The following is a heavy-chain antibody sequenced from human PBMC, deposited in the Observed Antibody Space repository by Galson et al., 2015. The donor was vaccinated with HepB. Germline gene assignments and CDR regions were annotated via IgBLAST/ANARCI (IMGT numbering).Heavy chain of an antibody. CDR3: ARGADDSSGYPIDY. Sequence: SLRLSCAASGFTFDDYGMSWVRQAPGKGLEWVSGINCNGGSTGYADSVKGRFTISRDNAKNSLHLQMNSLRAEDTALYHCARGADDSSGYPIDYWGQGTLVTVPS. D-gene: IGHD3-22*01. CDR2: INCNGGST. CDR1: GFTFDDYG. J-gene: IGHJ4*02. V-gene: IGHV3-20*01.